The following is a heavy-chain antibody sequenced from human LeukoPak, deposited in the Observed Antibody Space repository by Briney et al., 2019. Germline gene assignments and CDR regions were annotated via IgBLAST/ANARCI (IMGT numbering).Heavy chain of an antibody. CDR2: ISDSSRYI. Sequence: GGSLRLSCAASGFTFSSYSMNWVRQAPGKGLEWVSSISDSSRYIFYADSVKGRFAISRDNAKNSLYLQMNSLRAEDTAVYYCAREVYCSHTTCYYFDYWGLGTLVTVSS. V-gene: IGHV3-21*01. CDR3: AREVYCSHTTCYYFDY. J-gene: IGHJ4*02. D-gene: IGHD2/OR15-2a*01. CDR1: GFTFSSYS.